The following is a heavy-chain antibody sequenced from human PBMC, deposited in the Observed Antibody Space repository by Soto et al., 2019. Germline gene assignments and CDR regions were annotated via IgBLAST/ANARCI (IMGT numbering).Heavy chain of an antibody. CDR1: GFAFSDYA. V-gene: IGHV3-23*01. CDR2: ISGSGGST. D-gene: IGHD2-2*01. Sequence: EVQLLESGGDLVQPGGSLRLSCAASGFAFSDYAMSWVRQAPGKGLEWLSSISGSGGSTYYADSVKGRFTISRDNSKNTLYLQMISLRDEDTAMYHCAKGDLGYCSSISCPRNRFDHWGQGILVTVSS. J-gene: IGHJ5*02. CDR3: AKGDLGYCSSISCPRNRFDH.